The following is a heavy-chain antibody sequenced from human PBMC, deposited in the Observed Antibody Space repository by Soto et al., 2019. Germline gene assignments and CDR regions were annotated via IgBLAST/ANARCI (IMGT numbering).Heavy chain of an antibody. CDR1: GGSISSYY. CDR3: ARGSGPYYYDSSGYYPTDY. D-gene: IGHD3-22*01. J-gene: IGHJ4*02. Sequence: PSETLSLTCTVSGGSISSYYWSWIRQPPGKGLEWIGYIYYSGSTNYNPSLKSRVTISVDTSKNQFSLKLSSVTAADTAVYYCARGSGPYYYDSSGYYPTDYWGQGTLVTVSS. CDR2: IYYSGST. V-gene: IGHV4-59*01.